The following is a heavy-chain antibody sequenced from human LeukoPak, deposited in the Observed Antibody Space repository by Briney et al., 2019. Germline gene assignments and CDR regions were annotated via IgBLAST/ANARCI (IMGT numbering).Heavy chain of an antibody. V-gene: IGHV4-4*07. CDR3: ARDSSIYCSSTSCYPNWFDP. Sequence: SETLSLTCTVSGGSISSYYWSWIRQPAGKGLEWIGRIYTSGSTNYNPSLKSRVTMSVDTSKSQFSLKLSSVTAADTAVYYCARDSSIYCSSTSCYPNWFDPWGQGTLVTVSS. CDR2: IYTSGST. J-gene: IGHJ5*02. CDR1: GGSISSYY. D-gene: IGHD2-2*01.